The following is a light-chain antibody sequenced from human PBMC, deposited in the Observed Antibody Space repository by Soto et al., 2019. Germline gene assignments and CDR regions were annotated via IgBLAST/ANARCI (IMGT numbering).Light chain of an antibody. Sequence: EIVLTQSPATLSLSPGERATLSCRASQSTSYLAWYQQRPGQAPRLLIYDVSSRATGIPARFSGSGSGTDLTLTISSLEPEDFAVYYCQQRTNWAYTFGQGTKLDLK. CDR2: DVS. CDR1: QSTSY. V-gene: IGKV3-11*01. J-gene: IGKJ2*01. CDR3: QQRTNWAYT.